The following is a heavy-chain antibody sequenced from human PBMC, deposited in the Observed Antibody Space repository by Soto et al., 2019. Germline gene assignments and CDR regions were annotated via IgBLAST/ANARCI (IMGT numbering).Heavy chain of an antibody. CDR1: GFTFSSYA. V-gene: IGHV3-23*01. D-gene: IGHD1-26*01. CDR2: ISGSGGST. Sequence: PGGSLRLSCAASGFTFSSYAMSWVRQAPGKGLEWVSAISGSGGSTYYADSVKGRFTISRDNSKNTLYLQMNSLRAEDTAVYYCAKTGRWSVGATTYFDYWGQGTLVTVSS. CDR3: AKTGRWSVGATTYFDY. J-gene: IGHJ4*02.